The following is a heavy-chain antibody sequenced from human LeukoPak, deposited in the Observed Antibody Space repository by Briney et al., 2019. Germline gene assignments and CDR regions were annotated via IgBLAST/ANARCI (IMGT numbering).Heavy chain of an antibody. D-gene: IGHD2-2*01. CDR2: ISGSGSST. CDR3: AKGRCSTTSCSLGYFDY. V-gene: IGHV3-23*01. CDR1: GFTFSSYA. Sequence: PGGSLRLSCEASGFTFSSYAMSWVRQAPGKGLEWVSGISGSGSSTYYADSVKGRFTISRDNPKNTLYLQMNSLRAEDTALYYCAKGRCSTTSCSLGYFDYQGQGNLRPVSP. J-gene: IGHJ4*02.